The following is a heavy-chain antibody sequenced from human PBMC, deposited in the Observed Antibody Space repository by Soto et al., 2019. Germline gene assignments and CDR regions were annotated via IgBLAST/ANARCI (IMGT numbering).Heavy chain of an antibody. CDR1: GCTFGNLG. CDR2: TIPMFDTP. J-gene: IGHJ5*01. D-gene: IGHD3-10*01. Sequence: SVKVSFKASGCTFGNLGISCLRQAPGQGLEWMGGTIPMFDTPHYAEKFRDRLTITADATSTAYMELTSLSSEDTATYYCARDREDGSGTKYNWFDSWGQGTLVTVSS. CDR3: ARDREDGSGTKYNWFDS. V-gene: IGHV1-69*13.